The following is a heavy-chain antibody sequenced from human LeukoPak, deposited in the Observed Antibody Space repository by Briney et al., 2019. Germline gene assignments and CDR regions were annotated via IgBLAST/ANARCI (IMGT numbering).Heavy chain of an antibody. J-gene: IGHJ4*02. V-gene: IGHV4-34*01. Sequence: SETLSLTCAVYGGSFSGYYWSWIRQPPGRGLEWIGEINHSGSTNYNPSLKTRVTISVDTSKNQFSLRLSSVTAADTAVYYCARHCSGGRCNSVFDYWGQGILVTVSS. CDR1: GGSFSGYY. D-gene: IGHD2-15*01. CDR2: INHSGST. CDR3: ARHCSGGRCNSVFDY.